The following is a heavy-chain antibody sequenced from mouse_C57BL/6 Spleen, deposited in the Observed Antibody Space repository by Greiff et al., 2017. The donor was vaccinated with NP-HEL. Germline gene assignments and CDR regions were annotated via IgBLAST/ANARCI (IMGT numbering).Heavy chain of an antibody. D-gene: IGHD2-2*01. CDR2: IYPGDGDT. CDR3: ARDGLPYFDY. Sequence: QVQLKESGAELVKPGASVKISCKASGYAFSSYWMNWVKQRPGKGLEWIGQIYPGDGDTNYNGKFKGKATLTADKSSSTAYMQLSSLTSEDSAVYFWARDGLPYFDYWGQGTTLTVSS. J-gene: IGHJ2*01. CDR1: GYAFSSYW. V-gene: IGHV1-80*01.